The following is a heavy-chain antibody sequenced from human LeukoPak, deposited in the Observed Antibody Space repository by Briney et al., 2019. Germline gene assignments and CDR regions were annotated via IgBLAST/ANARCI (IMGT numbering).Heavy chain of an antibody. CDR1: GGSISSYY. J-gene: IGHJ4*02. V-gene: IGHV4-59*01. D-gene: IGHD2-21*02. CDR3: ARGCEDGGDCYSALDY. Sequence: SETLSLTCTVSGGSISSYYWSWIRQPPGKGLEWIGYIYYSGSTNYNPSLKSRVTISVDTSKNQFSLKLSSVTAADTAVYYCARGCEDGGDCYSALDYWGQGTLVTVSS. CDR2: IYYSGST.